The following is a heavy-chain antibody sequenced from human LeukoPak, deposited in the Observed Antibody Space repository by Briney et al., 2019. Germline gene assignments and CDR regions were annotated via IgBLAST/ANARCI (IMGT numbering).Heavy chain of an antibody. J-gene: IGHJ4*02. CDR1: GDSISSYY. CDR2: IYYSGTT. Sequence: SETLSLTCTVSGDSISSYYWSWIRQPPGKGLEWIGYIYYSGTTNYNPSLKSRVTISVDTSKNQFSLKLSSVTAADTAVYYCARGAYIAAAQYGYWGQGTLVTVSS. CDR3: ARGAYIAAAQYGY. D-gene: IGHD6-13*01. V-gene: IGHV4-59*01.